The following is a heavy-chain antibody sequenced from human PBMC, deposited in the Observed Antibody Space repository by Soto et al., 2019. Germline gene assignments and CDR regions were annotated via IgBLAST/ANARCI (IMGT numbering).Heavy chain of an antibody. D-gene: IGHD6-19*01. CDR1: GGTFSSYA. CDR2: IIPIFGTA. J-gene: IGHJ4*02. V-gene: IGHV1-69*13. CDR3: ARAGYSSGWYDY. Sequence: ASVKVSCKASGGTFSSYAISCVRQAPGQGLEWMGGIIPIFGTANYAQKFQGRVTITADESTSTAYMELSSLRSEDTAVYYCARAGYSSGWYDYWGQGTLVTVSS.